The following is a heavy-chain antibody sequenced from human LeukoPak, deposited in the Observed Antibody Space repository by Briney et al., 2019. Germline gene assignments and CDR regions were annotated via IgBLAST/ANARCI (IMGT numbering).Heavy chain of an antibody. CDR3: ARSIAAAGTFFDY. CDR1: GGSISSYY. V-gene: IGHV4-4*07. CDR2: IYTSGST. D-gene: IGHD6-13*01. Sequence: SETLSLTYTRSGGSISSYYWSSIRQPAGKGLEWIGRIYTSGSTNYNPSLKSRVTMSVDTSKNQFSLKLSSVTAADTAVYYCARSIAAAGTFFDYWGQGTLVTVSS. J-gene: IGHJ4*02.